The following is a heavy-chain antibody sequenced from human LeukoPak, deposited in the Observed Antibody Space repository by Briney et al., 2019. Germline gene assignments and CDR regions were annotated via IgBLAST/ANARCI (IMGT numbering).Heavy chain of an antibody. V-gene: IGHV3-33*01. Sequence: GRSLRLSCAASGFTFSSYGMHWVRQAPGKGLEWVAVIWYDGSNKYYADSVKGRFTISRDNSKNTLYLQMNSLRAEDTAVYYCASGYYYDSSGYYNYWGQGTLVTVSS. CDR1: GFTFSSYG. CDR3: ASGYYYDSSGYYNY. J-gene: IGHJ4*02. CDR2: IWYDGSNK. D-gene: IGHD3-22*01.